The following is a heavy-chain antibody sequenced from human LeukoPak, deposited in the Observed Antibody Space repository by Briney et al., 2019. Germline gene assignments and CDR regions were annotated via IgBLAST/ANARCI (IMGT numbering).Heavy chain of an antibody. J-gene: IGHJ3*02. CDR3: ARVPGAYYDAFDI. D-gene: IGHD3-10*01. CDR1: GFTDSSKY. Sequence: GGSLRLSCAASGFTDSSKYMSWVRQAPGKXLEWVSLISGGGSTYYADSVKGRFTISRDNSKNTLYLQMNSLRAEDTAVYYCARVPGAYYDAFDIWGQGTMVTVSS. V-gene: IGHV3-66*01. CDR2: ISGGGST.